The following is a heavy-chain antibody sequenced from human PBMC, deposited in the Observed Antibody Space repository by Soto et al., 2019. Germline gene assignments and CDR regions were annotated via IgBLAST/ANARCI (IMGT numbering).Heavy chain of an antibody. J-gene: IGHJ4*02. CDR3: ARLEGLATISDYFDF. CDR1: GDSINSDKYY. V-gene: IGHV4-39*01. CDR2: IYYRGNT. D-gene: IGHD3-9*01. Sequence: QLQLQESGPGLVKPSETLSLTCSVSGDSINSDKYYWGWIRQPPGKGLEWIGSIYYRGNTYYNPSLQTRVTISLDKSKSQFSLKLTSVTAADSAVYFCARLEGLATISDYFDFWGQGALVTVSS.